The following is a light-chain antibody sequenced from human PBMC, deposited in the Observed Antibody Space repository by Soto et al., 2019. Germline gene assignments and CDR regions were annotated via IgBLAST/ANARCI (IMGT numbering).Light chain of an antibody. V-gene: IGKV1-5*03. CDR2: MAS. Sequence: DIQVTQSPSALSASVGDRVTITCRASQSVDNWLAWYQRRPGKAPKLLIYMASTLEVGVPSRFSGSASGTEFNLTISSLQPDDSATYYCQQYKTYSPTFGQGTKVEI. CDR1: QSVDNW. CDR3: QQYKTYSPT. J-gene: IGKJ1*01.